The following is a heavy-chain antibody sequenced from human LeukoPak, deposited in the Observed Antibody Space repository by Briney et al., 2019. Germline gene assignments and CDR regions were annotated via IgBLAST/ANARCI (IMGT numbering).Heavy chain of an antibody. J-gene: IGHJ4*02. CDR3: ASLDCSSTSCYHFDY. Sequence: SETLSLTCAVDGGSFSGYYWSWIRQPPGKGLEWIGEINHSGSTNYNPSLKSRVTISVDTSKNQFSLKLSSVTAADTAVYYCASLDCSSTSCYHFDYWGQGTLVTVSS. V-gene: IGHV4-34*01. D-gene: IGHD2-2*01. CDR1: GGSFSGYY. CDR2: INHSGST.